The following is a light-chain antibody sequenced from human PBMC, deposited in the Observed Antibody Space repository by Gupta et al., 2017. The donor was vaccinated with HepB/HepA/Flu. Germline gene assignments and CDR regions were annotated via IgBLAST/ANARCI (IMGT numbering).Light chain of an antibody. J-gene: IGKJ3*01. Sequence: DVQLTQSPSSLSASLGDIVIIFCRASQDIGSYLNWYQQKPGKAPKLLIYGASTLDTGVPSRFSGSRGGTDFTLTISGLQHEDFVADFCQQGYSSPWFTFGPGTTV. CDR1: QDIGSY. V-gene: IGKV1-39*01. CDR3: QQGYSSPWFT. CDR2: GAS.